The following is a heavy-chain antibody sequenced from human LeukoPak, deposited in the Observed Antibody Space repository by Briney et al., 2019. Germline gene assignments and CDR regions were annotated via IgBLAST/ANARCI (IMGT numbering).Heavy chain of an antibody. V-gene: IGHV3-49*04. CDR3: TREGNSGGWFYYYYYYMDV. CDR2: IRSKAYGGTT. J-gene: IGHJ6*03. Sequence: GGSLRLSCTASGFTFGDYAMSWVRQAPGKGLEWVGFIRSKAYGGTTEYAASVKGRFTISRDDSKSIAYLQMNSLKTEDTAVYYCTREGNSGGWFYYYYYYMDVWGKGTTVTVSS. D-gene: IGHD6-19*01. CDR1: GFTFGDYA.